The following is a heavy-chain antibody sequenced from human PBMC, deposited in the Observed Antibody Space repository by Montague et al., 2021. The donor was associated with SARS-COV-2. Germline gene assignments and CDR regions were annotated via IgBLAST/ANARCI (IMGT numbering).Heavy chain of an antibody. D-gene: IGHD2-2*01. CDR3: ARTIVVVSAASRYFDL. J-gene: IGHJ2*01. Sequence: SETLSLTCAVSGGSISSSNWWSWVRQPPGKGLEWIGEIYHSGSTNYNPSLKSRVTISVDTSKTQFSLKLNSVTAADTAVYYCARTIVVVSAASRYFDLWGRGTLVTVSS. V-gene: IGHV4-4*02. CDR1: GGSISSSNW. CDR2: IYHSGST.